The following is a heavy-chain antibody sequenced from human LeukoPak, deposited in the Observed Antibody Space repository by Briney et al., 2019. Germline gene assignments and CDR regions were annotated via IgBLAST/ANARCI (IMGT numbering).Heavy chain of an antibody. D-gene: IGHD3-22*01. CDR2: ISAYNGNT. J-gene: IGHJ6*02. CDR1: GYTFTSYG. V-gene: IGHV1-18*01. Sequence: ASVKVSCKASGYTFTSYGISWVRQAPGQGLEWMGWISAYNGNTNYAQKLQGRVTMTTDTSTSTAYMELRSLRSDDTAVYYCARWAYYYDSSGYLEAYYYYYGMDVWGQGTTVTVSS. CDR3: ARWAYYYDSSGYLEAYYYYYGMDV.